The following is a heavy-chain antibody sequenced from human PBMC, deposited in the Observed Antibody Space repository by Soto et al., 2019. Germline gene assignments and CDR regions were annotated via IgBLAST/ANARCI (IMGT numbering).Heavy chain of an antibody. CDR2: IWYDGSNT. J-gene: IGHJ4*02. CDR3: VRDLLGSGGHFDY. D-gene: IGHD7-27*01. CDR1: GFIFSSFA. V-gene: IGHV3-33*01. Sequence: GGSLRLSCAASGFIFSSFALHWVRQAPGKGLEWVAYIWYDGSNTYHADSVKGRFTISRDNSRNTLYLQMNSLRAEDTAVYHCVRDLLGSGGHFDYWGQGTPVTVSS.